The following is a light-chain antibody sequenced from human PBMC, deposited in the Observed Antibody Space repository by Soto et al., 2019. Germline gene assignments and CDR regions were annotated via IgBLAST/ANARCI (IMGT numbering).Light chain of an antibody. V-gene: IGKV3-15*01. CDR1: QSVSSY. CDR2: GAS. J-gene: IGKJ5*01. Sequence: EIVMTQSPATLSVSPGERATLSCRASQSVSSYLAWYQQKPGQAPRLLIYGASNRATGIPARFSGSGSGTDFTLTISSLQSEDFAVYYCQQYNNWPITFGQGTRLEIK. CDR3: QQYNNWPIT.